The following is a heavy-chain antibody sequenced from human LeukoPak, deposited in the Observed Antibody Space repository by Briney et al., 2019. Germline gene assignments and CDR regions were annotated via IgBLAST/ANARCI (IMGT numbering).Heavy chain of an antibody. CDR3: ARGGHCTSNSCLFFQH. D-gene: IGHD2-2*01. V-gene: IGHV1-2*02. CDR1: GYTFTGYY. J-gene: IGHJ1*01. Sequence: ASVKVSCKASGYTFTGYYMHWVRQAPGQGLEWMGWINPNSGGTNYAQKFQGRVTMTRDMSISTAYMELSRLRSDDTAVYYCARGGHCTSNSCLFFQHWGQGTLVTVSS. CDR2: INPNSGGT.